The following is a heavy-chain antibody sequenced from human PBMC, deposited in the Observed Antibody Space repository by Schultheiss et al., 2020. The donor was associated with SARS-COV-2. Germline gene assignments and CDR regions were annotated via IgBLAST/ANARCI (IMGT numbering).Heavy chain of an antibody. CDR2: ISSSSSYI. Sequence: GGSLRLSCAASGFTFSSYSMNWVRQAPGKGLEWVSSISSSSSYIYYADSVKGRFTISRDNAKNSLYLQMNSLRAEDTAVYYCARDVLLWFGESYYYYYGMDVWGQGTTVTVSS. D-gene: IGHD3-10*01. J-gene: IGHJ6*02. CDR3: ARDVLLWFGESYYYYYGMDV. CDR1: GFTFSSYS. V-gene: IGHV3-21*01.